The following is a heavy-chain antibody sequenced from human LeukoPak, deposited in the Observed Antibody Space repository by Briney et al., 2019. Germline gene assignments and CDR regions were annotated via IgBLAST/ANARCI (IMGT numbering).Heavy chain of an antibody. V-gene: IGHV4-4*07. Sequence: SETLSPTCSVSDGSMKSYHWSWIRQPAGKGLEWIGRIYTSGSTDYNPSLMSRVTMSVDTSKNQFSLKLRSMTAADTAVYYCARAEITVNVIDIWGQGKKVTVSS. J-gene: IGHJ3*02. D-gene: IGHD1-14*01. CDR1: DGSMKSYH. CDR3: ARAEITVNVIDI. CDR2: IYTSGST.